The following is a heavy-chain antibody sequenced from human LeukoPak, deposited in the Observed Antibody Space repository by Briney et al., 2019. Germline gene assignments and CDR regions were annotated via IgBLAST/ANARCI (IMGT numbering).Heavy chain of an antibody. CDR3: VKDLARYYDTSGYEYFDY. V-gene: IGHV3-23*01. J-gene: IGHJ4*02. CDR1: GFTFSSYA. Sequence: GGSLRLSCVASGFTFSSYAISWVRQAAGEGLEWESFIGTNVDRTFYADFVKGRFAISRDNSKNTLYLHMNSLRVEDTAVYYCVKDLARYYDTSGYEYFDYWGQGTLVSVSS. D-gene: IGHD3-22*01. CDR2: IGTNVDRT.